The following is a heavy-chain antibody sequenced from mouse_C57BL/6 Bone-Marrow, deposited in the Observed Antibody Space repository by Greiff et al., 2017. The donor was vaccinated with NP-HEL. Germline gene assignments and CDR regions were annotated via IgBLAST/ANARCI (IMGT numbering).Heavy chain of an antibody. Sequence: QVQLQQPGAELVKPGASVKLSCKASGYTFTSYWMQWVKQRPGQGLEWIGEIDPSDSYTNYNQTFKGKATLTVDQSSSTADMQLSSLTSEDSAVYYFARRGYYGSSYAMDYWGQGTSVTVSS. D-gene: IGHD1-1*01. CDR2: IDPSDSYT. J-gene: IGHJ4*01. CDR1: GYTFTSYW. CDR3: ARRGYYGSSYAMDY. V-gene: IGHV1-50*01.